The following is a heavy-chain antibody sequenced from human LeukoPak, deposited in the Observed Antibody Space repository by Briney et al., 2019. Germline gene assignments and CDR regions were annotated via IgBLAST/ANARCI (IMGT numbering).Heavy chain of an antibody. CDR1: GGSISRTNW. CDR3: ARDAGHQLSRRNYYAMDV. V-gene: IGHV4-4*02. Sequence: PSETLSLTCVVSGGSISRTNWWSWVRQPPGKGLEWIGEIYHSGSTNYNPSLKSRVTMSLDKSKNQFSLKLSSVTAADTAVYYCARDAGHQLSRRNYYAMDVWGQGTTVTVSS. CDR2: IYHSGST. D-gene: IGHD1-1*01. J-gene: IGHJ6*02.